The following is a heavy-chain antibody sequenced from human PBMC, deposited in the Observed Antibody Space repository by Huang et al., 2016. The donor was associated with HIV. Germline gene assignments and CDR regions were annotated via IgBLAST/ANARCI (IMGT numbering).Heavy chain of an antibody. Sequence: QVQLEQWGAGLLKPSETLSLTCAVYGGSFSGYFWNWIRQSPGKGLEWIGQINHAGVTEYNPALKSRDTISVDTSKNQFSLKLTSVTAADTAIYYCAREIMISFGGPFDSWGHGNLVTVSS. V-gene: IGHV4-34*02. CDR2: INHAGVT. CDR1: GGSFSGYF. CDR3: AREIMISFGGPFDS. D-gene: IGHD3-16*01. J-gene: IGHJ5*01.